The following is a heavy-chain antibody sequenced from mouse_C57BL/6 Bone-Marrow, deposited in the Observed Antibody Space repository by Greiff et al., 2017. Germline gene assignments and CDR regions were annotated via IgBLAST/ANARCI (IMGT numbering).Heavy chain of an antibody. CDR3: ATAQRFAY. CDR2: IRNKANGYTT. D-gene: IGHD3-2*02. Sequence: VQLKESGGGLVQPGGSLSLSCAASGFTFTDYYMSWVRQPPGKALEWLGFIRNKANGYTTEYSASVKGRFTISRDNSQSILYLQMNALRAEDSATYYCATAQRFAYWGQGTLVTVSA. CDR1: GFTFTDYY. V-gene: IGHV7-3*01. J-gene: IGHJ3*01.